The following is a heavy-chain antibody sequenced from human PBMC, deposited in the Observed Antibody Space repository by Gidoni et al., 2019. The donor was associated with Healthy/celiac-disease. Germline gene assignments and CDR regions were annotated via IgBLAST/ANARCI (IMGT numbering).Heavy chain of an antibody. CDR3: ARVGGYSYGDDPGNYYYYGMDV. D-gene: IGHD5-18*01. CDR1: GFPFSSYA. V-gene: IGHV3-30-3*01. Sequence: QVQLVESGGGVVQPGRSLRLSCAASGFPFSSYAIHWVRQAPGKGLEWVAVISYDGSNKYYADSVKCRVTISRDNSKNTLYLKMNSLRAEDTAVYYCARVGGYSYGDDPGNYYYYGMDVWGQGTTVTVSS. CDR2: ISYDGSNK. J-gene: IGHJ6*02.